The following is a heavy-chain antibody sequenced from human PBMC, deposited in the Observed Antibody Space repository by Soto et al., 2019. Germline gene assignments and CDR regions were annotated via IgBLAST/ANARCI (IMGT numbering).Heavy chain of an antibody. J-gene: IGHJ6*03. V-gene: IGHV1-8*01. CDR2: MNPNSGNT. CDR3: ARGTRYSSSWYGGYYYYYMDV. Sequence: QVQLVQSGAEVKKPGASVKVSCKASGYTFTSYDINWVRQATGQGLEWMGWMNPNSGNTGYAQKFQGRVTMTRNTSISTDYMELSSLRSEDTAVYYCARGTRYSSSWYGGYYYYYMDVWGKGTTVTVSS. CDR1: GYTFTSYD. D-gene: IGHD6-13*01.